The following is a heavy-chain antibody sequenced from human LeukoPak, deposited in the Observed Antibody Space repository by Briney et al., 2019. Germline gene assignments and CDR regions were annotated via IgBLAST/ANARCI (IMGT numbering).Heavy chain of an antibody. CDR3: ARGSDFWSGYYLRWTRYYMDV. D-gene: IGHD3-3*01. CDR1: GGSFSGYY. Sequence: SETLSLTCVVYGGSFSGYYWSWIRQPPGKGLEWIGEINHSGSTNYNPSLKSRVTISVDTSKNQFSLKLSSVTAADTAVYYCARGSDFWSGYYLRWTRYYMDVWGKGTTVTVSS. CDR2: INHSGST. J-gene: IGHJ6*03. V-gene: IGHV4-34*01.